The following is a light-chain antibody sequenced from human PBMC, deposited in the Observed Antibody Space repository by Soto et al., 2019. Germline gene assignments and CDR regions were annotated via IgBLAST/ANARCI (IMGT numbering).Light chain of an antibody. V-gene: IGLV1-47*01. J-gene: IGLJ3*02. CDR2: MNS. CDR3: VAWDDNLSARV. Sequence: QSVLTQPPSLSGTPGQTVTISCFGSTSNIGSNLVHWYQQLPGTAPKHLIYMNSQRPSGVPDRFSGSKSGTSAALVISALRSEDEADYFCVAWDDNLSARVFGGGTQLTVL. CDR1: TSNIGSNL.